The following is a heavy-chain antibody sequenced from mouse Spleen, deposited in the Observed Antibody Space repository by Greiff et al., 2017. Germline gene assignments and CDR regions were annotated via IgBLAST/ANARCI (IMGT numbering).Heavy chain of an antibody. CDR1: GFTFSSYA. J-gene: IGHJ2*01. V-gene: IGHV5-9-3*01. CDR3: ARRDGYYYFDY. D-gene: IGHD2-3*01. Sequence: EVQLVESGGGLVKPGGSLKLSCAASGFTFSSYAMSWVRQTPEKRLEWVATISSGGSYTYYPDSVKGRFTISRDNAKNTLYLQMSSLRSEDTAMYYCARRDGYYYFDYWGQGTTLTVSS. CDR2: ISSGGSYT.